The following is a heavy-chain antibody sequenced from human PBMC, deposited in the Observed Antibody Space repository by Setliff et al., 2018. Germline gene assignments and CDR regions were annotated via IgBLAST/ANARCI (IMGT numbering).Heavy chain of an antibody. Sequence: SETLSLTCTVSGGSISNYYWSWIRQPAGKGLEWIGHIYIGGSANYNPSLKSRVTMSIDTSKNQFSLKLNSVTAADMAVYYCAREQWLDPPGYYYMDAWAKGTTVTSP. J-gene: IGHJ6*03. D-gene: IGHD6-19*01. CDR2: IYIGGSA. CDR3: AREQWLDPPGYYYMDA. CDR1: GGSISNYY. V-gene: IGHV4-4*07.